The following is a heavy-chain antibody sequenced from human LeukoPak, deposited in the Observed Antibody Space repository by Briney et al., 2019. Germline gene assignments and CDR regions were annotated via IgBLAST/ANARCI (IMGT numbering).Heavy chain of an antibody. CDR2: IWYDGSNK. V-gene: IGHV3-33*01. J-gene: IGHJ4*02. Sequence: GGSLRLSCAASGFTFSSYGMHWLRHAPGKGLEWVAVIWYDGSNKYYADSVKGRFTISRDNSKNTLYLQMNSLRAEDTAVYYCARGDYCSGGSCYSRGLDYWGQGTLVTVSS. D-gene: IGHD2-15*01. CDR1: GFTFSSYG. CDR3: ARGDYCSGGSCYSRGLDY.